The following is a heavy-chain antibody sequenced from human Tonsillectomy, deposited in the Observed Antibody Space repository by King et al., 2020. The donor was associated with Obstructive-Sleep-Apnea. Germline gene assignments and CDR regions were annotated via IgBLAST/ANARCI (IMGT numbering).Heavy chain of an antibody. J-gene: IGHJ4*02. CDR2: INHSGST. CDR1: GGSFSDYY. V-gene: IGHV4-34*01. CDR3: ARVLGAAGPDYYFDY. Sequence: VQLQQWGTGLLKPSETLSLTCAVYGGSFSDYYWSWIRQPPGKEPEWIGEINHSGSTNFNPSLKSRVTISVDTSRNQFSLKLHSVTAADTAVYYCARVLGAAGPDYYFDYWGQGTLVTVSS. D-gene: IGHD1-26*01.